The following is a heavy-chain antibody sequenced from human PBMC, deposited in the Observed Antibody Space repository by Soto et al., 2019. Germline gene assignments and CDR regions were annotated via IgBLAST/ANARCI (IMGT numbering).Heavy chain of an antibody. CDR1: GGSISSGGNY. J-gene: IGHJ5*02. Sequence: PSETLSLTCTVSGGSISSGGNYWSWVRQRPGKGLEWIGYIHNSGSTDYNPSLKSRVTISADTSKNQFSLKLRSVTAADTAVYYCAKEGGCSGGSCYSNDWFEPWGQGTLVTVSS. D-gene: IGHD2-15*01. CDR2: IHNSGST. CDR3: AKEGGCSGGSCYSNDWFEP. V-gene: IGHV4-31*03.